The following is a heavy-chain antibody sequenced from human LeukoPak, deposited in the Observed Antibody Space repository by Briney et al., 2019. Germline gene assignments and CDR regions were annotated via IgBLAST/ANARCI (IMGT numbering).Heavy chain of an antibody. CDR1: GFTFTSHS. D-gene: IGHD3-10*01. J-gene: IGHJ4*02. V-gene: IGHV3-48*04. CDR2: ITRTSETI. Sequence: GGSLRLSCTASGFTFTSHSMNWVRQAPGKGLEWISYITRTSETIYYADSVKGRFTISRDNAKSSLYLQMNSLRAEDTALYYCAKDRDYGSGIFDYWGQGTPVTVSS. CDR3: AKDRDYGSGIFDY.